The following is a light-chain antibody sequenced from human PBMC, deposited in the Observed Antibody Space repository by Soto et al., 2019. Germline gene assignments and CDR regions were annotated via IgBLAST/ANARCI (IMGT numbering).Light chain of an antibody. CDR2: DVS. V-gene: IGLV2-11*01. J-gene: IGLJ3*02. Sequence: QSALTQPRSVSGSPGQSVTISCTGTNSYIGNYNYVSWYQQHPGKAPKVMIYDVSKRPSGVPDRFSGSKSGNTASLTISGLQDEDEAYYYCCSYPGSHTWVFGGGTKVTVL. CDR3: CSYPGSHTWV. CDR1: NSYIGNYNY.